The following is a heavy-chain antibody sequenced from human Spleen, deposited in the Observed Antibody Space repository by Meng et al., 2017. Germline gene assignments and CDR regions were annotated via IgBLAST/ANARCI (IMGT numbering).Heavy chain of an antibody. CDR2: INPDGNTI. CDR3: AREALPDY. V-gene: IGHV3-74*01. Sequence: GESLKISCAASGIPFTNYWMHWVRQSPGKGLLWVSSINPDGNTIDYADSVKGRFTISRDNAKNTVYLQMNSLRAEDTAVYYCAREALPDYWGQGTLVTVSS. J-gene: IGHJ4*02. CDR1: GIPFTNYW.